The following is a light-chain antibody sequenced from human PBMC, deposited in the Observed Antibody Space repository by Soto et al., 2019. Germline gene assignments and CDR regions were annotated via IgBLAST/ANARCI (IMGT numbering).Light chain of an antibody. CDR1: MRDVGAYNL. J-gene: IGLJ2*01. V-gene: IGLV2-14*01. Sequence: QSALTQPASVSGSPGQSITISCAGTMRDVGAYNLVSWYQQHPGRAPQLIIYEVRNRPSGISFLFSGSKSGNTASLTISGLQAEDEADYYCSYYTSKSSLIFGGGTKLTVL. CDR2: EVR. CDR3: SYYTSKSSLI.